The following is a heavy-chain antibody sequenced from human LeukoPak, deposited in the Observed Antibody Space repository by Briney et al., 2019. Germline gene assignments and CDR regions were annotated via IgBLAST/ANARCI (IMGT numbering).Heavy chain of an antibody. CDR2: ISNDGGGT. CDR3: AKGSSGYFADL. Sequence: GGSLRLSCAASGFIFNNYGLIWVRQAPGKGPEWVSAISNDGGGTTYADFVNGRFTISRDNSKNTLFLQMNSLRAEDTALYYCAKGSSGYFADLWGQGTLVTVSS. D-gene: IGHD3-22*01. CDR1: GFIFNNYG. J-gene: IGHJ5*02. V-gene: IGHV3-23*01.